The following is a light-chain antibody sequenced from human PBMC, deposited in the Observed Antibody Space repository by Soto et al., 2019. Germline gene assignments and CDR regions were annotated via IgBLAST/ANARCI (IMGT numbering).Light chain of an antibody. CDR2: GAS. CDR3: QQYGSSPPT. Sequence: EIVLTQSPGTLSLSPGERATLSCRASQSVSANYLAWYQQKPGQAPRFLIYGASSRATGIQDRFSGSGSGTDFTLTISRLEPEDFSVYYCQQYGSSPPTFGQGTKVEIK. CDR1: QSVSANY. J-gene: IGKJ1*01. V-gene: IGKV3-20*01.